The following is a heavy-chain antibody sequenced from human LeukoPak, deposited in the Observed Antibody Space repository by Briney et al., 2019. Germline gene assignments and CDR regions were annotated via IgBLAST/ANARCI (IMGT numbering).Heavy chain of an antibody. CDR3: ARDRTYYDFWSGYPISEDYYYYMDV. Sequence: GGSLRLSCAASGFTFRNYWMGWVRQAPGKGLEWVANTKPDGSAEYYADSVRGRSTISRDNAKNSLYLQMNSLRAEDTAVYYCARDRTYYDFWSGYPISEDYYYYMDVWGKGTTVTVSS. J-gene: IGHJ6*03. CDR1: GFTFRNYW. V-gene: IGHV3-7*01. CDR2: TKPDGSAE. D-gene: IGHD3-3*01.